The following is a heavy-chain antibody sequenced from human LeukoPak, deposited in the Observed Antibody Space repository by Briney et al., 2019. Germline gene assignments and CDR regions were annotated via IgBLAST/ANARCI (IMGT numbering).Heavy chain of an antibody. Sequence: ASVKVSCKASGYTFTGYYMHWVRQAPGQGLEWMGGIIPIFGTANYAQKFQGRVTITADKSTSTAYMELSSLRSEDTAVYYCARNRLPHSGSPEGYDPWGQGTLVTVSS. J-gene: IGHJ5*02. CDR1: GYTFTGYY. CDR2: IIPIFGTA. CDR3: ARNRLPHSGSPEGYDP. D-gene: IGHD1-26*01. V-gene: IGHV1-69*06.